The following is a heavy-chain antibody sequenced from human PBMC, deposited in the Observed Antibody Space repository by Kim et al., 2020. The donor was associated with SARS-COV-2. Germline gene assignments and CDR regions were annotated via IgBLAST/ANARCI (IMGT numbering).Heavy chain of an antibody. CDR3: TRARDVGRLDSSSSH. CDR1: GFTFDTYA. CDR2: ITATGGTT. D-gene: IGHD6-6*01. Sequence: GGSLRLSCAASGFTFDTYAMNWVRQAPGKGLEWVSAITATGGTTYYVDSVKGRFTISRDNSKSSLFLQMNSLSAEDTALYYCTRARDVGRLDSSSSHWG. V-gene: IGHV3-23*01. J-gene: IGHJ1*01.